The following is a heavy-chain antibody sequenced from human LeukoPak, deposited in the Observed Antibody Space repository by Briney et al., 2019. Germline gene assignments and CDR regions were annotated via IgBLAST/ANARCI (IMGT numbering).Heavy chain of an antibody. CDR1: GYTFTSYY. V-gene: IGHV1-46*01. J-gene: IGHJ6*02. D-gene: IGHD3-10*01. CDR3: ARGIDRYYYGSGSSWSYYYYYGMDV. Sequence: GASVKVSCKASGYTFTSYYMHWVRQAPGQGLEWMGIINPSGGSTGYTQKFQGRVTMTRDTSTSTVYVELSSLRSEDTAVYYCARGIDRYYYGSGSSWSYYYYYGMDVWGQGTTVTVSS. CDR2: INPSGGST.